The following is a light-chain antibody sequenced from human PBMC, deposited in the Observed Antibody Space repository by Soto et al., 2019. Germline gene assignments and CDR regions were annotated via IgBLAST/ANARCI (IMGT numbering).Light chain of an antibody. J-gene: IGKJ4*01. CDR3: QQRTDWPPLT. CDR2: GAS. V-gene: IGKV3-11*01. CDR1: QTVGASY. Sequence: EIVLTQSPDTLSLSPGDRATVSCRASQTVGASYVAWYQHRPGQAPKFLMYGASNRATGIPPRFSGRGSGTDFTLTISSLEPEDFAVYYCQQRTDWPPLTFGGGTNVEVE.